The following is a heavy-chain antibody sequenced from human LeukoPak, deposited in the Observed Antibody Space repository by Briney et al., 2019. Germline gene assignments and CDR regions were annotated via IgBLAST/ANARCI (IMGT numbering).Heavy chain of an antibody. J-gene: IGHJ4*02. Sequence: PSETLSLTCTVSGGSISSGSYYWSWIRQPAGKGLEWIGRIYTSGSTNYNPSLKSRVTISVDTSKNQFSLKLSSVTAADTAVYYCARDRAYGSGSYWREFDYWGQGTLVTVSP. CDR1: GGSISSGSYY. CDR3: ARDRAYGSGSYWREFDY. CDR2: IYTSGST. V-gene: IGHV4-61*02. D-gene: IGHD3-10*01.